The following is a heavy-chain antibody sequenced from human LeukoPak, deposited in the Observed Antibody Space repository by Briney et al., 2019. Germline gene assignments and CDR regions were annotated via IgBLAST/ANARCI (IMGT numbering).Heavy chain of an antibody. V-gene: IGHV1-24*01. Sequence: ASVTVSCKVSGYTLSELSMHWVRQAPGKGLEWMGGFDPEDDERVYAQKFQGRVTMTEDTSTDTAYMELSSLRSEDTAIYYCARSAALDYWGQGTLVTVSS. CDR1: GYTLSELS. D-gene: IGHD2-15*01. CDR3: ARSAALDY. CDR2: FDPEDDER. J-gene: IGHJ4*02.